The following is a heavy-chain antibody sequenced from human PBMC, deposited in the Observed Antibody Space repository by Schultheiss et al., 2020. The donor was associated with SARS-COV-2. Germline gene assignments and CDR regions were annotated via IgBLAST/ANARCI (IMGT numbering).Heavy chain of an antibody. J-gene: IGHJ3*02. Sequence: GGSLRLSCAASGFTFSSYSMNWVRQAPGKGLEWVSSISSSSSYIYYADSVKGRFTISRDNAKNSLYLQMNSLRAEDTAVYYCARLNTDTAMVMGAFDIWGQGTGV. CDR1: GFTFSSYS. CDR3: ARLNTDTAMVMGAFDI. D-gene: IGHD5-18*01. CDR2: ISSSSSYI. V-gene: IGHV3-21*01.